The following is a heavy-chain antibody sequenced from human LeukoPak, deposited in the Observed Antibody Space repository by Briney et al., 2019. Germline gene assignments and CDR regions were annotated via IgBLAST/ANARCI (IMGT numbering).Heavy chain of an antibody. V-gene: IGHV3-30*02. CDR2: IRYDGSNI. CDR3: ARGHSVASYTFDY. Sequence: PGGSLRLSCAASGFTFSIHGMHWVRQAPGKGPEWVAYIRYDGSNIHYVDSVKGRFTISRDNSKNTLFLQMNSLRTEDSAVYFCARGHSVASYTFDYWAQGTLVTVSS. CDR1: GFTFSIHG. D-gene: IGHD1-1*01. J-gene: IGHJ4*02.